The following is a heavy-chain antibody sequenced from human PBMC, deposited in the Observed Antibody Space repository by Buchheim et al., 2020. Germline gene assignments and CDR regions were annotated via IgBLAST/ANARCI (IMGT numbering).Heavy chain of an antibody. V-gene: IGHV3-33*01. Sequence: QVQLVESGGGVVQPGRSLRLSCAASGFTFSSYGMHWVRQAPGKGLEWVAVIWYDGSNKYYADSVKGRFTISRDNSKNTLYLQMNSLRAEDTAVYYCATLEGIYDYVWGYDYYGMDVWGQGTT. D-gene: IGHD3-16*01. CDR1: GFTFSSYG. CDR2: IWYDGSNK. J-gene: IGHJ6*02. CDR3: ATLEGIYDYVWGYDYYGMDV.